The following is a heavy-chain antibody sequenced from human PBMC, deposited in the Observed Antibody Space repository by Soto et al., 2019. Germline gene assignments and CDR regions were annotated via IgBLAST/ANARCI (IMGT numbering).Heavy chain of an antibody. CDR1: GFTLSENS. Sequence: GGSLRLSCAASGFTLSENSMNWVRQAPGKGLEWVSSISGTTGYTYYADSVKGRFTISRDNAKTSLYLQMNSLRAEDTAVYYCAKSYSTGTNFDPWGQGTLVTVSS. CDR2: ISGTTGYT. CDR3: AKSYSTGTNFDP. J-gene: IGHJ5*02. V-gene: IGHV3-21*01. D-gene: IGHD6-25*01.